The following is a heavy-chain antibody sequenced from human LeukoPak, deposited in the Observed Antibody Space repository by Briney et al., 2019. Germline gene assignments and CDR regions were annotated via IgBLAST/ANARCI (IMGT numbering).Heavy chain of an antibody. V-gene: IGHV3-23*01. CDR3: AEVESSYCRI. CDR1: GLTFGNYG. J-gene: IGHJ4*02. Sequence: GGSLRLSCVASGLTFGNYGMNWVRQAPGKGLECVSSIGGGGYTTYCADSVGGRFTISRDNSKNSMYLQMSSLRAEDTAIYYCAEVESSYCRIWGQGTLVTVSS. CDR2: IGGGGYTT. D-gene: IGHD3-10*01.